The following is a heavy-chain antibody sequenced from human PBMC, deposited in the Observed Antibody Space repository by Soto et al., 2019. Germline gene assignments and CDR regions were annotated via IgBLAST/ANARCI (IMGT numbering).Heavy chain of an antibody. V-gene: IGHV3-53*01. CDR3: ARVISRPGVTNWFDP. CDR1: GFTVSSNY. CDR2: IYSGGST. J-gene: IGHJ5*02. D-gene: IGHD5-18*01. Sequence: PGGSLRLSCAASGFTVSSNYMSWVRQAPGKGLEWVSVIYSGGSTYYADSVKGRFTISRDNSKNTLYLQMNSLRAEDTAVYYCARVISRPGVTNWFDPWGQGTLVTVSS.